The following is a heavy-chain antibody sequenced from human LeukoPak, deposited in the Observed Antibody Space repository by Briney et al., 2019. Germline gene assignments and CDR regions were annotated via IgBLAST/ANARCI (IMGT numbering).Heavy chain of an antibody. J-gene: IGHJ4*02. CDR3: AKGPGNYYDSRVDFDY. CDR2: ISWNSGSI. V-gene: IGHV3-9*01. Sequence: GGSLRLSCAASGFTFDDYAMHWVRQAPGKGLEWVSGISWNSGSIGYADSVKGRFTISRDNAKNSLYLRMNSLRAEDTGLYYCAKGPGNYYDSRVDFDYWGQGTLVTVSS. D-gene: IGHD3-22*01. CDR1: GFTFDDYA.